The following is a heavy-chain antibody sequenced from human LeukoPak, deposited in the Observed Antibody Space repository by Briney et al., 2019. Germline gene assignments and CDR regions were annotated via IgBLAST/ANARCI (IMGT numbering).Heavy chain of an antibody. CDR2: VSHGGAAHDSMAT. Sequence: SETLSLTCTVSGASINEYYWSWIRQPAGKGLEWIGSVSHGGAAHDSMATFYDPSLKSRVTMSVDTSKNQFSLRLTSVTAADTALYFCANRVLRSGTGAFDIWGLGTMVVVSS. J-gene: IGHJ3*02. CDR1: GASINEYY. V-gene: IGHV4-59*04. D-gene: IGHD1-1*01. CDR3: ANRVLRSGTGAFDI.